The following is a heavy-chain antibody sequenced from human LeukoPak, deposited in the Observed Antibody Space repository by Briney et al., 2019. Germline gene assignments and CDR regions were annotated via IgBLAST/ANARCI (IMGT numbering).Heavy chain of an antibody. CDR2: IIPILGIA. D-gene: IGHD2-15*01. Sequence: SVKVSCKASGGTFSSYAISWVRQAPGQGLEWMGRIIPILGIANYAQKFQGRVTITADKSTSTAYMELSSLRSEDTAVYYCARAGVVVVAASYGMDVWGQGITVTVSS. V-gene: IGHV1-69*04. J-gene: IGHJ6*02. CDR3: ARAGVVVVAASYGMDV. CDR1: GGTFSSYA.